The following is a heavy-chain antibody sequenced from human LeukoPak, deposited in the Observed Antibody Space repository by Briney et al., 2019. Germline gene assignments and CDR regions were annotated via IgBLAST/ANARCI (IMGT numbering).Heavy chain of an antibody. CDR1: GGTFSSYA. CDR2: IIPIFGTA. Sequence: SVKVSCKASGGTFSSYAISWVRQAPGQGLEWMGRIIPIFGTANYAQKFQGRVTITTDESTSTAYMELSSLRSEDTAVYYCARDSWFGELFEAFDIWGRGTMVTVSS. V-gene: IGHV1-69*05. CDR3: ARDSWFGELFEAFDI. D-gene: IGHD3-10*01. J-gene: IGHJ3*02.